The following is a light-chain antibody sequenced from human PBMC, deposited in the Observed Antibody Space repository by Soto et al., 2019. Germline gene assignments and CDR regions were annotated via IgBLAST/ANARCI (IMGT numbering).Light chain of an antibody. V-gene: IGLV2-14*01. CDR3: SSYTSSSTLVV. Sequence: QSALTQPASVSGSPGQSITISCTRTSSDVGGYNYVSWYQHHPGKAPKLMIYEVSNRPSRVSNRFSGSKSGNTASLTISGLQAEDEADYYCSSYTSSSTLVVFGGGTKLTV. CDR1: SSDVGGYNY. J-gene: IGLJ2*01. CDR2: EVS.